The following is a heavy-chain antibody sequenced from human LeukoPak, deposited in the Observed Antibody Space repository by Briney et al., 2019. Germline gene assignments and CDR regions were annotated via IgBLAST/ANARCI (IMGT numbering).Heavy chain of an antibody. CDR1: GGSISGSSYY. CDR2: IYYSGST. Sequence: SETLSLTCTVSGGSISGSSYYWGWIRQPPGKGLEWIGSIYYSGSTYYNPSLKSRVTISVDTSKNQFSLKLSSVTAADTAVYYCARGWGIDYWGREPWSPSPQ. D-gene: IGHD3-16*01. CDR3: ARGWGIDY. V-gene: IGHV4-39*01. J-gene: IGHJ4*02.